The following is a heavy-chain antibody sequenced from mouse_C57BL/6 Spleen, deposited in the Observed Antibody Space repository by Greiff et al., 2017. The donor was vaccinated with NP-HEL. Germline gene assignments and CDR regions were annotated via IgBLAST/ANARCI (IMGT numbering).Heavy chain of an antibody. J-gene: IGHJ1*03. D-gene: IGHD1-1*01. V-gene: IGHV1-76*01. Sequence: VQLQQSGAELVRPGASVKLSCKASGYTFTDYYINWVKQRPGQGLEWIARIYPGSGNTYYNEKFKGKATLTAETSSSTAYMQLSSLTSEDSAVYFCAREVYYGSSYEYFDVWGTGTTVTVSS. CDR1: GYTFTDYY. CDR2: IYPGSGNT. CDR3: AREVYYGSSYEYFDV.